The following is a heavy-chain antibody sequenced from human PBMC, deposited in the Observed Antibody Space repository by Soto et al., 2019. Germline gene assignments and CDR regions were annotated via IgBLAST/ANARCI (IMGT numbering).Heavy chain of an antibody. J-gene: IGHJ4*02. Sequence: PXVSLRLSCAASGFTFRSYAMHWVRQAPGKGLEWVAVISYDESDKYYADSLEGRFTISRDNSKNTLYLQMNSLRGEDTAVYYCARDLSVAGPDYWGQGTLVTVS. D-gene: IGHD6-19*01. CDR2: ISYDESDK. CDR3: ARDLSVAGPDY. V-gene: IGHV3-30*03. CDR1: GFTFRSYA.